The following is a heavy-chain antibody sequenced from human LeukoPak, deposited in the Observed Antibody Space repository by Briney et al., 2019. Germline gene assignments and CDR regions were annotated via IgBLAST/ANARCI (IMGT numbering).Heavy chain of an antibody. CDR1: GFTFSSYA. V-gene: IGHV3-23*01. CDR3: AKPVAGTGYFDY. D-gene: IGHD6-19*01. Sequence: PGGSLRLSCAVSGFTFSSYAMSWVRQAPGKGLGWVSTIGGSGGSTYYADSVKGRFTISRDNSKNTLYLQMNSLRAEDTAVYYCAKPVAGTGYFDYWDQGTLVTVSS. CDR2: IGGSGGST. J-gene: IGHJ4*02.